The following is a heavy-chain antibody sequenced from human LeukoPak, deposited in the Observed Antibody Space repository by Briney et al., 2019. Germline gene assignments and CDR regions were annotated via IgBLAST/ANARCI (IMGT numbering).Heavy chain of an antibody. J-gene: IGHJ3*02. D-gene: IGHD6-19*01. CDR1: GYTFTTRA. CDR2: IHPGTGQT. V-gene: IGHV1-3*01. CDR3: AKGSGPLVWKPFDI. Sequence: ASVKVSRKASGYTFTTRALHWVRQAPGHSLEWMGWIHPGTGQTRYSEGLRGRVTITRDKSANLVYMELTSLAFEDTAIYCCAKGSGPLVWKPFDIWGQGTLLTVSS.